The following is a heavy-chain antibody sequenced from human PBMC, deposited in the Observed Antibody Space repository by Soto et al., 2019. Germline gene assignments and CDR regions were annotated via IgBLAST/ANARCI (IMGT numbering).Heavy chain of an antibody. V-gene: IGHV3-64*01. D-gene: IGHD1-7*01. CDR2: ISSNGGTT. CDR1: GFTFSSYD. Sequence: EVQLAESGGGMVQPGGSLRLSCVASGFTFSSYDMHWVRQAPGKGLEYVSSISSNGGTTYYGNSVKGRFTISRDNSKNTLYLQMGSLRVDDMAVYYCVRRVSGNYDYWGQGTLVTVSS. J-gene: IGHJ4*02. CDR3: VRRVSGNYDY.